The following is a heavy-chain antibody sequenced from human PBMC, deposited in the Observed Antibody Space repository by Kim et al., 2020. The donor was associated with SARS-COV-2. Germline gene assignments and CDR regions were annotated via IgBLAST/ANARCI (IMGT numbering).Heavy chain of an antibody. CDR3: ARARAGSYGY. V-gene: IGHV3-64*01. Sequence: GGSLRLSCAASGFTFSSYAMHWVRQAPGKGLEYVSAISSNGGSTYYANSVKGRFTISRDNSKNTLYLQMGSLRAEDMAVYYCARARAGSYGYWGQGTLVTVSS. CDR2: ISSNGGST. D-gene: IGHD3-10*01. J-gene: IGHJ4*02. CDR1: GFTFSSYA.